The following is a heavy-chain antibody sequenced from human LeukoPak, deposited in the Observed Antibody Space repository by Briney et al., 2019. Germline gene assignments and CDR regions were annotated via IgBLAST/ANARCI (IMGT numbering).Heavy chain of an antibody. CDR3: ARERGYGDNWFDP. Sequence: SVKVSCKASGGTFSSYAISWVRQAPGQGLEWMGGIIPIFGTANYAQKFQGRVTITADESTSTAYMELSSLRSGDTAVYYCARERGYGDNWFDPWGQGTLVTVSS. CDR2: IIPIFGTA. V-gene: IGHV1-69*13. D-gene: IGHD4-17*01. J-gene: IGHJ5*02. CDR1: GGTFSSYA.